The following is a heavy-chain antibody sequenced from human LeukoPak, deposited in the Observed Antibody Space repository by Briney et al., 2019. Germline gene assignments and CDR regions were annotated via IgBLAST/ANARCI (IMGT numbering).Heavy chain of an antibody. CDR2: INYSGRT. Sequence: SETLSLTCTISDDSISNNRYFWAWIRQPPGKGLEWIGSINYSGRTYYNPSLKSRLTMSVDTAKRQSSLKLISVTAADTAVYYCARQTGSGLFILPGGQGTLVTVSS. CDR1: DDSISNNRYF. J-gene: IGHJ4*02. V-gene: IGHV4-39*01. D-gene: IGHD3/OR15-3a*01. CDR3: ARQTGSGLFILP.